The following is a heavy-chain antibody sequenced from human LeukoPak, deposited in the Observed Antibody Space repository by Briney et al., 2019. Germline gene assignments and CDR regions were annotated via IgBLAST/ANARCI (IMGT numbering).Heavy chain of an antibody. Sequence: GGSLRLSCAASGFTFSSYGMHWVRQAPGKGLEWVAVIWYDGSNKYYADSVKGRFAISRDNSKNTLYLQMNSLRAEDTAVYYCARDHVSSSSGWFDPWGQGTLVTVSS. J-gene: IGHJ5*02. CDR2: IWYDGSNK. V-gene: IGHV3-33*01. CDR1: GFTFSSYG. CDR3: ARDHVSSSSGWFDP. D-gene: IGHD6-6*01.